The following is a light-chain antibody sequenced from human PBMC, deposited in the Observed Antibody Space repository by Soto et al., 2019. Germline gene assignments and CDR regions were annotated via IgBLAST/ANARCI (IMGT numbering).Light chain of an antibody. J-gene: IGKJ1*01. CDR3: QTYNSATWT. CDR1: QGISNY. Sequence: DIQMTQSPSSLSASVGDRVTITCRASQGISNYLAWYQQKPGKVPKLMIYAASTLQSGVPSRFSGSGSGTDFTLTISSLQPEDVANYYCQTYNSATWTFGQGTKVEIK. V-gene: IGKV1-27*01. CDR2: AAS.